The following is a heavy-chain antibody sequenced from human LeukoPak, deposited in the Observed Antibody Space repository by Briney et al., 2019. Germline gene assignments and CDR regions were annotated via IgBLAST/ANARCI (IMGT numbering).Heavy chain of an antibody. J-gene: IGHJ3*02. CDR2: IYPGDSDT. V-gene: IGHV5-51*01. Sequence: GESLKISCKGSGYTVTHYWVAWVRQMPGKGLEWMGIIYPGDSDTRYSPSFQGQVTISADKSITTAYLQWGSLKASDTAIYYCSRRRHCNNTSCYAGASDIWGQGTMVTVSS. CDR1: GYTVTHYW. CDR3: SRRRHCNNTSCYAGASDI. D-gene: IGHD2-2*01.